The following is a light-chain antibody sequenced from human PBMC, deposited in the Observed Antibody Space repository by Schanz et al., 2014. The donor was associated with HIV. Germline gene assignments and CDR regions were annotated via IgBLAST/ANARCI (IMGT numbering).Light chain of an antibody. Sequence: EIVMTQSPATLSVSPGERVTLSCRASQSVFSNLAWYQQKPGQAPRLLIYGASSRATGIPDRFSGSGSGTDFTLTISRLEPEDFAVYYCQQYNNWPWTFGQGTRV. CDR3: QQYNNWPWT. CDR2: GAS. J-gene: IGKJ1*01. CDR1: QSVFSN. V-gene: IGKV3D-15*01.